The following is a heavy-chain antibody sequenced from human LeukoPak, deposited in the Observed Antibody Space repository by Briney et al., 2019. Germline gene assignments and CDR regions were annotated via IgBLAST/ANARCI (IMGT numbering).Heavy chain of an antibody. CDR1: GFTFSTYW. CDR3: ARIRYASGMDV. Sequence: GGSLRLSCAASGFTFSTYWMSWVRQAPGKGLEWVATIKEDGSEKYYVDSMKGRFTISRGNAKNSLSLQMNSLRAEDSAVYYCARIRYASGMDVWGQGTTVTVSS. J-gene: IGHJ6*02. CDR2: IKEDGSEK. D-gene: IGHD3-9*01. V-gene: IGHV3-7*04.